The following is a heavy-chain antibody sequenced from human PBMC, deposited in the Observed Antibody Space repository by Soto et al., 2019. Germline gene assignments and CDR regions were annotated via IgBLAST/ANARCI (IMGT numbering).Heavy chain of an antibody. V-gene: IGHV3-49*03. D-gene: IGHD2-2*01. CDR3: TSTVVVPAAPWFDY. CDR2: IRSKAYGGTT. CDR1: GFTFGDYA. Sequence: GGSLRLSCTASGFTFGDYAMSWFRQAPGKGLEWVGFIRSKAYGGTTEYAGSVKGRFTISRDDSKSIAYLQMNSLKTEDTAVYYCTSTVVVPAAPWFDYWGQGTLVTVSS. J-gene: IGHJ4*02.